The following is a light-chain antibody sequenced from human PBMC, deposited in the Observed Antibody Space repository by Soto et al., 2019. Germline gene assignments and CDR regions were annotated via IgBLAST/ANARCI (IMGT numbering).Light chain of an antibody. CDR3: QQYSIWRT. CDR2: DTS. CDR1: QTISSY. V-gene: IGKV3D-15*01. J-gene: IGKJ1*01. Sequence: EIVLTQSPGTLSLSPGERATLSCRASQTISSYLAWYQHKPGQAPRLLIYDTSNRATGIPARFSGSGSGTEFTLTISSLQSEDFAVYYCQQYSIWRTFGQGTKVDIK.